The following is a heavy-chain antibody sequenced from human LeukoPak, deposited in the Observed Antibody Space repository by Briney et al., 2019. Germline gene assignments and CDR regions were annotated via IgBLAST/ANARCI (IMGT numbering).Heavy chain of an antibody. D-gene: IGHD5-24*01. CDR3: ARGSSDGFKYAFDI. J-gene: IGHJ3*02. V-gene: IGHV3-13*01. CDR2: IGTALDT. Sequence: GGSLGLSCVASGLIFSSYDFHWIRQARGEGLEWVSGIGTALDTFYADSVKGRFTISRENAKNSLYLQMNRLRAGDTAVYYCARGSSDGFKYAFDIWGQGTRVTVSS. CDR1: GLIFSSYD.